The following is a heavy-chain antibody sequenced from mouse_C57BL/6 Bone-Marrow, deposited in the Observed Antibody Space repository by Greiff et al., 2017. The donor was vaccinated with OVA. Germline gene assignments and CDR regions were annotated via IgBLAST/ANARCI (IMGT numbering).Heavy chain of an antibody. D-gene: IGHD1-1*01. Sequence: EVQLQQSGPELVKPGASVKIPCKASGYTFTDYNMDWVKQSHGKSLEWIGDINPNNGGTIYNQKFKGKATLTVDKSSSTAYMELRSLTSEDTAVYYCARRDITTVVATRAWFAYWGQGTLVTVSA. V-gene: IGHV1-18*01. J-gene: IGHJ3*01. CDR2: INPNNGGT. CDR3: ARRDITTVVATRAWFAY. CDR1: GYTFTDYN.